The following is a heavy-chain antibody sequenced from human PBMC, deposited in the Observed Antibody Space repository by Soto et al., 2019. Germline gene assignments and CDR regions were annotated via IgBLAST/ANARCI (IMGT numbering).Heavy chain of an antibody. CDR2: ISAYNGNT. CDR3: ARDPWAHPLLRLRMDL. CDR1: GYTFTSYG. Sequence: QVQLVQSGAEVKKPGASVKVSCKASGYTFTSYGIRWVRQAPGQGREWLGWISAYNGNTNYAQKLQGRVTMTTDTYTSTAYMELRSLRYDDTGGYYCARDPWAHPLLRLRMDLWGPGTPVTVSS. V-gene: IGHV1-18*04. D-gene: IGHD3-3*01. J-gene: IGHJ6*02.